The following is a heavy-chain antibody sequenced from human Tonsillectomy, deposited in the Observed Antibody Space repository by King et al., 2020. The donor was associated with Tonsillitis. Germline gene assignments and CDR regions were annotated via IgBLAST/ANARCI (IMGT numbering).Heavy chain of an antibody. Sequence: QLQESGPGLVKPSETLSLTCTVSGGSISSYYWSWIRQPPGKGLEWIGYVYYSGNTNYNPSLRGRVTISVDTYQNLFSLEMTSVTAADTAVYYCARDLGRDGFNYGGFAYWGQGILDTVSS. D-gene: IGHD5-24*01. J-gene: IGHJ4*02. V-gene: IGHV4-59*01. CDR3: ARDLGRDGFNYGGFAY. CDR1: GGSISSYY. CDR2: VYYSGNT.